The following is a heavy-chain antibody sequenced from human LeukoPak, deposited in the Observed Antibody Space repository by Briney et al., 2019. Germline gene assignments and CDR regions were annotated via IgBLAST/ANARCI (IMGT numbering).Heavy chain of an antibody. V-gene: IGHV4-39*07. CDR1: GGSISSGDYY. CDR3: TRSPPPGATAYGVVDL. CDR2: IYDSGST. D-gene: IGHD3-16*01. J-gene: IGHJ4*02. Sequence: PSETLSLTCTVSGGSISSGDYYWSWIRQPPGKGLEWIGSIYDSGSTYYNPSLKSRVTMSMDTSKNQFSLKLRSVTAADTAMYYCTRSPPPGATAYGVVDLWGQGTLVTVSS.